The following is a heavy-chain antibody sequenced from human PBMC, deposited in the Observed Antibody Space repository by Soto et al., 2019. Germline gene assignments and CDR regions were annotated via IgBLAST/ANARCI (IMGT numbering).Heavy chain of an antibody. CDR3: ARGGYSGFDFDFDH. J-gene: IGHJ4*02. CDR1: GASISSGGNS. V-gene: IGHV4-30-2*01. Sequence: SETLSLTCTVSGASISSGGNSWSWIRRPPGKALEWIGYIYHSGSTYYNPSLKSRVSISASRSKNQISLRLRSVTAADTAVYYCARGGYSGFDFDFDHWGQGTKVTVSS. CDR2: IYHSGST. D-gene: IGHD5-12*01.